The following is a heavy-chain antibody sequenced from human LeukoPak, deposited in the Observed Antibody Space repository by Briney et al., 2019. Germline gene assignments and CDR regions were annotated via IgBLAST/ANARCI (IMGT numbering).Heavy chain of an antibody. V-gene: IGHV3-30*03. J-gene: IGHJ4*02. Sequence: GGSLRLSCAASGFTFSSYGMHWVRQAPGKGLEWVAVISYDGSNKYYADSVKGRFTISRDNSKNPLYLQMNSLRAEDTAVYYCAPDYDIKALDYWGQGTLVTISS. CDR2: ISYDGSNK. CDR3: APDYDIKALDY. D-gene: IGHD3-9*01. CDR1: GFTFSSYG.